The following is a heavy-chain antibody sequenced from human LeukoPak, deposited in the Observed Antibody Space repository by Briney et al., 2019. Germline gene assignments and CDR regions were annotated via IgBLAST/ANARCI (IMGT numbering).Heavy chain of an antibody. J-gene: IGHJ4*02. CDR2: ISYDGSNK. Sequence: PGRSLRLSCAASGFTFSSYGMHWVRQAPGKGLEWVAVISYDGSNKYYADSVKGRFTISRDNSKNTLYLQMNSLRAEDTAVYYCAKDFYGSGSSFDYWGQGTLVTASS. V-gene: IGHV3-30*18. CDR1: GFTFSSYG. CDR3: AKDFYGSGSSFDY. D-gene: IGHD3-10*01.